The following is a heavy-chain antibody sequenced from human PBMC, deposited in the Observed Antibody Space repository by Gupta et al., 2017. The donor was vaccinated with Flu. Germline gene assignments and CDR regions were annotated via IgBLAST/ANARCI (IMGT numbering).Heavy chain of an antibody. Sequence: QVQLQESGPGLVTPSQTLSLNCTVSFSGGSITSAEYYWSWIRQPPGKGLEWIGYISYSGSPSYNPSLKSRITMSIDASKSQFSLKLTSVTAADTAVYYCASDYSGSYSNRCDHWGQGTLVTVSS. J-gene: IGHJ4*02. CDR1: GGSITSAEYY. CDR2: ISYSGSP. D-gene: IGHD1-26*01. CDR3: ASDYSGSYSNRCDH. V-gene: IGHV4-30-4*08.